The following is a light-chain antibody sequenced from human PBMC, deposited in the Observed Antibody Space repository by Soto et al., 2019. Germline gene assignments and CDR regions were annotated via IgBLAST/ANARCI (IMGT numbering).Light chain of an antibody. Sequence: DIKLTQSPCTLSASVGDRVSLTCLASQSISNWLAWYQQKPGKAPKLLIYDASSLESGVPSRFSGSGSGTEFTLTISSLQPEDFATYYCQQLNSYPITFGQGTRLEIK. V-gene: IGKV1-5*01. CDR3: QQLNSYPIT. CDR2: DAS. CDR1: QSISNW. J-gene: IGKJ5*01.